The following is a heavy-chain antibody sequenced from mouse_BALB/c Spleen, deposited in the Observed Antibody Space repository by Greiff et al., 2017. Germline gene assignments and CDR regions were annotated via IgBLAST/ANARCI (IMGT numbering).Heavy chain of an antibody. Sequence: VQLQESGPGLVAPSQSLSITCTVSGFSLTSYGVHWVRQPPGKGLEWLGVIWAGGSTNYNSALMSRLSISKDNSKSQVFLKMNSLQTDDTAMYFCAIQCEWGVCFYWGRGTVVSVCA. CDR3: AIQCEWGVCFY. J-gene: IGHJ3*01. CDR2: IWAGGST. CDR1: GFSLTSYG. D-gene: IGHD1-3*01. V-gene: IGHV2-9*02.